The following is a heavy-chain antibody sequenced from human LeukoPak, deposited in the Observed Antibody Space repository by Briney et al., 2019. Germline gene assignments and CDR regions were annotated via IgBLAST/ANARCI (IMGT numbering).Heavy chain of an antibody. CDR1: GFTFSNYW. V-gene: IGHV3-7*04. D-gene: IGHD3-22*01. Sequence: GGSLRLSCAASGFTFSNYWMSWVRQAPGKGLEWVANIKQDGSEKHYVDSVKGRFTISRDNAKNSLYLQMDGLRAEDTAVYYCAKDFHYYESGDYYYYFDYWGQGTLVTVSS. CDR3: AKDFHYYESGDYYYYFDY. CDR2: IKQDGSEK. J-gene: IGHJ4*02.